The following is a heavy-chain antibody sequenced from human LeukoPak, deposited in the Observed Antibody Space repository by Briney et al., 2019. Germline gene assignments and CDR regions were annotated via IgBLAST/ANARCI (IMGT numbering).Heavy chain of an antibody. Sequence: GGSLRLSCAASGFSVNDNYVSWVRQAPGKGLEWVSILYAAGATYYADSVRGRFIIARDSSKNTVFLEMNSLRAEDTAVYYCAKVKWELALHRGVVVQPLDYWGRGTLVTVSS. V-gene: IGHV3-53*01. J-gene: IGHJ4*02. D-gene: IGHD3-10*01. CDR2: LYAAGAT. CDR1: GFSVNDNY. CDR3: AKVKWELALHRGVVVQPLDY.